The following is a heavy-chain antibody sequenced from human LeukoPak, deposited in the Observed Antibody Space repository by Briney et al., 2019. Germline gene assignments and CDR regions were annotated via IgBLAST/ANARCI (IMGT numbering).Heavy chain of an antibody. V-gene: IGHV3-7*01. J-gene: IGHJ4*02. CDR2: VLLDCSAK. D-gene: IGHD3-10*01. CDR3: GKGSAAPDH. Sequence: PGGTLSLSCAVSGFTFSSYWKSWVRLRQPTGLERVANVLLDCSAKNYVDPVKGRFIISRDNAKNSVSLQMSSLKAEDTAVYYCGKGSAAPDHWGQGTLVTVSS. CDR1: GFTFSSYW.